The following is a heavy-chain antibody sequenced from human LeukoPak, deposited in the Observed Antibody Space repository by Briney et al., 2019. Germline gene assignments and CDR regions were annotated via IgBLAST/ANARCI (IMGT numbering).Heavy chain of an antibody. D-gene: IGHD3-10*01. CDR2: ISPTGEST. Sequence: GGSLRLSCTASGFTFSSYAMTWVRQAPGKGLEWVSSISPTGESTWSADSVKGRFTISRDNAKNSVYLQMNSLRVEDTAVYFCARDFLGESGAGGYWGQGTLVTVSS. CDR3: ARDFLGESGAGGY. V-gene: IGHV3-21*01. CDR1: GFTFSSYA. J-gene: IGHJ4*02.